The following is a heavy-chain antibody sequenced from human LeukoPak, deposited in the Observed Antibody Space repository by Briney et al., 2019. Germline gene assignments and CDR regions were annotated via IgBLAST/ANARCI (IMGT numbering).Heavy chain of an antibody. CDR1: GPSFDVYA. J-gene: IGHJ6*04. Sequence: GRSLRLSCAVSGPSFDVYAMHWVRQAPGKGLEWVSGLNLDTGRIGYADSVKGRFTISRDNAKNSLYLEMNSLRVEDTALYYCTKDITAGGADVWGKGTTVTVSS. CDR2: LNLDTGRI. CDR3: TKDITAGGADV. V-gene: IGHV3-9*01. D-gene: IGHD2-21*02.